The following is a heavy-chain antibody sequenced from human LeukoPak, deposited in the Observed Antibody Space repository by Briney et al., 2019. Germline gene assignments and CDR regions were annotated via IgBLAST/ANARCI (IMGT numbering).Heavy chain of an antibody. CDR1: GGPVSISSSY. V-gene: IGHV4-39*01. CDR3: ARQNILTGYLFDY. Sequence: PSETLSLTCTVSGGPVSISSSYCGWIRQPPGKGLEWIGTIYYRGSTYYNPSLKSRVTISVETSKNRFSLKLSSVTAADTAVYYCARQNILTGYLFDYWGQGTLVTVSS. J-gene: IGHJ4*02. CDR2: IYYRGST. D-gene: IGHD3-9*01.